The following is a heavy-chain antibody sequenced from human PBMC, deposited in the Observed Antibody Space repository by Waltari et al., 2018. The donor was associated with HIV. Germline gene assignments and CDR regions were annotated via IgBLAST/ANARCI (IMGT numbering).Heavy chain of an antibody. J-gene: IGHJ3*01. CDR3: AREGNIVILRAGNVPVAFDV. D-gene: IGHD2-2*01. Sequence: QVQLQESGPGLVKPSETLSLTCDVSGYSISSGYYWGWVRQPPGKGLEWIGSIYHSGNTDYNPSLKSRVTISVDTSKNHFSLKLSSVTAADTAIYYCAREGNIVILRAGNVPVAFDVWGQGTMVTVSS. CDR1: GYSISSGYY. CDR2: IYHSGNT. V-gene: IGHV4-38-2*02.